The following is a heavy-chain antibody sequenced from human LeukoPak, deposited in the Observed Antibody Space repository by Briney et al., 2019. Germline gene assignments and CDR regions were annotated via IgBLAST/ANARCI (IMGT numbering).Heavy chain of an antibody. CDR2: IYYSGST. CDR1: GGSISSYY. Sequence: PSETLSLTCTVSGGSISSYYWSWIRQPPGKGLEWIGYIYYSGSTNYNPSLKSRVTISVDTSKNQFSLKLSSVTAADTAVYYCASLSSYYDFWSGQGAFDIWGQGTMVTVSS. J-gene: IGHJ3*02. CDR3: ASLSSYYDFWSGQGAFDI. D-gene: IGHD3-3*01. V-gene: IGHV4-59*12.